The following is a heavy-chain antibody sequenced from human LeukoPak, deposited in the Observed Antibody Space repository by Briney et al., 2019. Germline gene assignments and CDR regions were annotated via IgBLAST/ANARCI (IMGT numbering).Heavy chain of an antibody. CDR3: ARHLKWGGGLDY. D-gene: IGHD3-3*01. CDR2: IYSGGST. Sequence: SETLSLTCTVPGGSISSYFWSWIRQPPGKGLEWIAYIYSGGSTNYSPSLKSRVTISLDTSKNQFSLKLSSVTAADTAVYYCARHLKWGGGLDYWGQGTLVAVSS. CDR1: GGSISSYF. J-gene: IGHJ4*02. V-gene: IGHV4-59*08.